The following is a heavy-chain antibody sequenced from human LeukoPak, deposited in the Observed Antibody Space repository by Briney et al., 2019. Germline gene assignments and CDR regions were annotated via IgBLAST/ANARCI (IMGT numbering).Heavy chain of an antibody. CDR3: ARTGPITMVRGEGNWFDP. V-gene: IGHV4-31*03. D-gene: IGHD3-10*01. CDR1: GGSISSGGYY. J-gene: IGHJ5*02. CDR2: IYYSGST. Sequence: SQTLSLTCTVSGGSISSGGYYWSWIRQHPGKGLEWIGYIYYSGSTYYNPSLKSRVTISVDTSKNQFSLKLSSVTAADTAVYYCARTGPITMVRGEGNWFDPWGQGTLVTVSS.